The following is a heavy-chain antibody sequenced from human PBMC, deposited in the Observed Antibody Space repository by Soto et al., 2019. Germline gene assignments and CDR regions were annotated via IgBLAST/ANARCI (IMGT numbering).Heavy chain of an antibody. CDR1: GYTFTGYY. Sequence: GASVKVSCKASGYTFTGYYMHWVRQAPGQGLEWMGWINPNSGGTNYAQKFQGWVTMTRDTSISTAYMELSRLRSDDTAVYYCARSFYPFYYEKKKTAGYYGMDVWGQGTTVTVS. CDR3: ARSFYPFYYEKKKTAGYYGMDV. J-gene: IGHJ6*02. V-gene: IGHV1-2*04. CDR2: INPNSGGT. D-gene: IGHD3-22*01.